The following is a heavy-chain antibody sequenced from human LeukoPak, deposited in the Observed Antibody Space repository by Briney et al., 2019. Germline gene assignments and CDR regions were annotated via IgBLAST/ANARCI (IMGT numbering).Heavy chain of an antibody. D-gene: IGHD3-16*01. CDR2: ISGSGGST. CDR1: GFTFSSYG. Sequence: GGSLRLSCAASGFTFSSYGMSWVRQAPGKGLEWVSGISGSGGSTNYADSVKGRFTISRDNSKNTLYLQMNSLRAEDTAVYYCAKDATFGGVMAMYYFDYWGQGTLVTVSS. J-gene: IGHJ4*02. V-gene: IGHV3-23*01. CDR3: AKDATFGGVMAMYYFDY.